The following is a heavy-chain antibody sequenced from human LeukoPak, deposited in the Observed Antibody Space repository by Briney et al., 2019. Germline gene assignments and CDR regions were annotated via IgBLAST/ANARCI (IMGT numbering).Heavy chain of an antibody. J-gene: IGHJ3*02. CDR1: GFTFSNYG. D-gene: IGHD3-10*01. Sequence: GRSLRLSCAASGFTFSNYGMHWVRQAPGKGLEWVAVISYDGSNKYYADSVKGRFTISRDNSKNTLYLQMSSLRAEDTAVYYCAKGLLWFGEMDAFDIWGQGTMVTVSS. CDR2: ISYDGSNK. V-gene: IGHV3-30*18. CDR3: AKGLLWFGEMDAFDI.